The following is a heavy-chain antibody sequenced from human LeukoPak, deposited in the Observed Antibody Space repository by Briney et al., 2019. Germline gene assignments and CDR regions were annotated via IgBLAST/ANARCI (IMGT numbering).Heavy chain of an antibody. CDR1: GYTFTSYD. J-gene: IGHJ6*03. D-gene: IGHD6-13*01. CDR3: ARVTRGSGYAVYYYYMDV. CDR2: IIPIFATA. V-gene: IGHV1-69*13. Sequence: SVKVSCKASGYTFTSYDINWVRQATGQGLEWMGGIIPIFATANYAQKFQGRVTITADDSTSTAYMELSSLTSEDTAVYYCARVTRGSGYAVYYYYMDVWGKGTTVTISS.